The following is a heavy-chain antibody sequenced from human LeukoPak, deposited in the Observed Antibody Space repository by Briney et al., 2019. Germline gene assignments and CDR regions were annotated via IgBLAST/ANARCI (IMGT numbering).Heavy chain of an antibody. V-gene: IGHV4-59*01. Sequence: PSETLSLTCTVSGGSISSYYLSWIRQPPGKGLEWIGYIYYSGMTNYNPSLKSRVTISLDTSKNQFSLKLSSVTAADTAVYYCASADYDDYYIDFWGQGTLVTVSS. CDR2: IYYSGMT. D-gene: IGHD4-17*01. CDR1: GGSISSYY. J-gene: IGHJ4*02. CDR3: ASADYDDYYIDF.